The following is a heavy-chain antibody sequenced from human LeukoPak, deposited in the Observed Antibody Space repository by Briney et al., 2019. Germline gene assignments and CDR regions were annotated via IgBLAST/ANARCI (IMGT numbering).Heavy chain of an antibody. V-gene: IGHV1-18*01. J-gene: IGHJ5*02. D-gene: IGHD3-9*01. Sequence: ASVKVSCKASGYTFTSYGISWVRQAPGQGLEWMGWISAYNGNTNYAQKLQGRVTMTTDTSTSTAYMELRSLRSDDTAVYYCARLLGRYFDWLRINGRDNWFDPWGQGTLVTVSS. CDR1: GYTFTSYG. CDR3: ARLLGRYFDWLRINGRDNWFDP. CDR2: ISAYNGNT.